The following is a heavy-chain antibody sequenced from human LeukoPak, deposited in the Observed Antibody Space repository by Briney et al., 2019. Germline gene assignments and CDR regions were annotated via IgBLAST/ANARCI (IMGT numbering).Heavy chain of an antibody. CDR2: TSYSGST. J-gene: IGHJ4*02. CDR3: ARLDGYNYNRIDY. CDR1: GGSISTYF. D-gene: IGHD5-24*01. Sequence: PSETLSLTCTVSGGSISTYFWSWIRQPPGKGLEWIGYTSYSGSTNYNPSLKSRVTISVDTSKNQFSLKLSSVTAADTALYYCARLDGYNYNRIDYWGQGTLVTVSS. V-gene: IGHV4-59*01.